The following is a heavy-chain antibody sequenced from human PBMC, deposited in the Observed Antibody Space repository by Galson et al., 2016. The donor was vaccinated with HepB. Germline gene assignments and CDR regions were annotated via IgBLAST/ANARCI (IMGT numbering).Heavy chain of an antibody. J-gene: IGHJ2*01. CDR3: ARGLGKFWYFDL. V-gene: IGHV1-69*13. Sequence: SVKVSCKASGGSFSRNAISWVRQAPGQGLEWMGGIIPSFGTPTYAQEFQGRLTISASEFTSTGYMELNSLRSEDTAVYYCARGLGKFWYFDLWGRGTLVTVSS. CDR2: IIPSFGTP. CDR1: GGSFSRNA. D-gene: IGHD1-1*01.